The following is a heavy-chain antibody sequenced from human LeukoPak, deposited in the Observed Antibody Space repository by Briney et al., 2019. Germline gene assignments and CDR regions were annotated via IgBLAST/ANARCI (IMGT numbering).Heavy chain of an antibody. D-gene: IGHD2-21*02. J-gene: IGHJ4*02. V-gene: IGHV4-59*01. CDR1: GDSISSDY. Sequence: PSETLSLTCTVSGDSISSDYWSWIRQPPGKGLGWIGYSGSTNYNPSLKGRVTISVDTAKNQFSLKLTSVTTADTAVYFCARAGDTVYYFDYWGQGTLVIVSA. CDR2: SGST. CDR3: ARAGDTVYYFDY.